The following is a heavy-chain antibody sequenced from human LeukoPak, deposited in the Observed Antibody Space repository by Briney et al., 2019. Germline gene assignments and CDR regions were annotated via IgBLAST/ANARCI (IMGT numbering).Heavy chain of an antibody. V-gene: IGHV3-66*01. CDR2: IYSGGST. CDR3: TTDPLYQYDSSGYRL. J-gene: IGHJ3*01. CDR1: GFTVSSNY. D-gene: IGHD3-22*01. Sequence: GGSLRLSCAASGFTVSSNYMSWVRQAPGKGLEWVPVIYSGGSTYYADSVKGRFTISRDNSKNTLYLQMNSLRAEDTAVYYCTTDPLYQYDSSGYRLWGQGTMVTVSS.